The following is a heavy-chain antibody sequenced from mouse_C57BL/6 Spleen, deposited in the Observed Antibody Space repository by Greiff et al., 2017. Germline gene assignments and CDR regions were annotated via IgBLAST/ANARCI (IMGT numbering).Heavy chain of an antibody. D-gene: IGHD2-12*01. CDR3: AREGAYYSFAY. J-gene: IGHJ3*01. CDR1: GYAFTNYL. V-gene: IGHV1-54*01. CDR2: INPGSGGT. Sequence: VQLVESGAELVRPGTSVKVSCKASGYAFTNYLIEWVKQRPGQGLEWIGVINPGSGGTNYNEKFKGKATLTADKSSSTAYMQRSSLTSEDSAVYFCAREGAYYSFAYWGQGTLVTVSA.